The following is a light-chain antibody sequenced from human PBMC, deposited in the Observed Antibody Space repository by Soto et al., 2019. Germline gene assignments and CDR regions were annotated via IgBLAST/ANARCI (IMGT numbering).Light chain of an antibody. CDR3: SSYTSSSTRV. CDR2: DVS. CDR1: SSDVGGYNY. J-gene: IGLJ1*01. V-gene: IGLV2-14*01. Sequence: QSVLTQPASVSGSPGQSITTSCTGTSSDVGGYNYVSWYQRHPGKAPKLMIYDVSNRPSGVSNRFSGSKSGNTASLTISGLQAEDEADYYCSSYTSSSTRVFGTGTKATVL.